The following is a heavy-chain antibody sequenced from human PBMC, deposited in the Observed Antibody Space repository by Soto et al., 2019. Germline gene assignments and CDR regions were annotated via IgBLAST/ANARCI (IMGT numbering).Heavy chain of an antibody. V-gene: IGHV6-1*01. D-gene: IGHD1-26*01. CDR1: GDSVSSNSAG. CDR3: ARGEQYSGRIFDY. Sequence: SRTLSLTCAMTGDSVSSNSAGWNWVRQSPSRGLEWLGRTYYRSKWYYEYAVSVRGRITINPDTSKNQYSLQLNSVTPEDTAVYFCARGEQYSGRIFDYWGQGTLVTVSS. J-gene: IGHJ4*01. CDR2: TYYRSKWYY.